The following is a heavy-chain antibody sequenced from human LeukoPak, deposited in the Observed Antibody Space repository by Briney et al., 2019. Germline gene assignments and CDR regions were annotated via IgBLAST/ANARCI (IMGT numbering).Heavy chain of an antibody. Sequence: SGGSLRLSCAASGFTFSSYAMHWVRQAPGKGLEWVAVISYDGSKKYYADSVKGRFTISRDNSKNTLYLQMNSLRAEDTAVYYCARGSPPHDAFDIWGQGTMVTVSS. CDR3: ARGSPPHDAFDI. CDR1: GFTFSSYA. V-gene: IGHV3-30*04. J-gene: IGHJ3*02. CDR2: ISYDGSKK.